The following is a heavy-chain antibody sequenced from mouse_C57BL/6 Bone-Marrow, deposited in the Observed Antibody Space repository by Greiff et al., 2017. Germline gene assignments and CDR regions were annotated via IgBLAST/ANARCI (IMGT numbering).Heavy chain of an antibody. V-gene: IGHV2-2*01. CDR2: LWIGGSI. CDR1: GFPLTSYG. J-gene: IGHJ3*01. D-gene: IGHD2-4*01. Sequence: VKRVESGPGLVQPSQSLSITCTVSGFPLTSYGVHWVGQAPGKGLEWLGALWIGGSIDYNAAFLSRMSISKDNSKSQVFFKMNSLQADDTAIYYCARNGGLRAWFAYWGQGTLVTVSA. CDR3: ARNGGLRAWFAY.